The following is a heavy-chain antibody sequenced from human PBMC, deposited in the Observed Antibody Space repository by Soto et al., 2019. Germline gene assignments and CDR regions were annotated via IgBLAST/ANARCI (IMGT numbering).Heavy chain of an antibody. V-gene: IGHV4-39*01. CDR3: ASRIPNYSSSWFFDY. CDR1: GGSISSSSYY. Sequence: QLQLQESGPGLVKPSETLSLTCTVSGGSISSSSYYWGWIRQPPGKGLEWIGSIYYSGSTYYNPSLKSRVTISVDTSKNQFSLKLSSVTAADTAVYYCASRIPNYSSSWFFDYWGQGTLVTVSS. CDR2: IYYSGST. J-gene: IGHJ4*02. D-gene: IGHD6-13*01.